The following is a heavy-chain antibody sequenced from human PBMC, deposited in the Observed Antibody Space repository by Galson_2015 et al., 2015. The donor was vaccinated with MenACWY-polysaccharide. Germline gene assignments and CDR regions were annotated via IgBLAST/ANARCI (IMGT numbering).Heavy chain of an antibody. CDR2: IKQDESEK. CDR3: ARDVYGGHFDY. Sequence: SLRLSCAASGFTFSSFWMSWVRQAPGKGLEWVANIKQDESEKYYVDSVKGRLTISRDNAKNSLYLQMNSLRAEDTAVYYCARDVYGGHFDYWGQGTLVTVSS. D-gene: IGHD4-23*01. CDR1: GFTFSSFW. J-gene: IGHJ4*02. V-gene: IGHV3-7*01.